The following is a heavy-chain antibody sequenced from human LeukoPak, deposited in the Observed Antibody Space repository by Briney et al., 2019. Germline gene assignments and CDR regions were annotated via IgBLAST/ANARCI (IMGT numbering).Heavy chain of an antibody. CDR3: AREYGDYSSYFVL. J-gene: IGHJ2*01. D-gene: IGHD4-17*01. CDR2: ITWNGATT. Sequence: GGSHRLSCAASGFTFDDYGMSWARQAPGKGLEWVSGITWNGATTGFADSVKGRFTISRDIAKNSLYLGMSSLRAGDTAFYYCAREYGDYSSYFVLWGRGTLVTVSS. V-gene: IGHV3-20*04. CDR1: GFTFDDYG.